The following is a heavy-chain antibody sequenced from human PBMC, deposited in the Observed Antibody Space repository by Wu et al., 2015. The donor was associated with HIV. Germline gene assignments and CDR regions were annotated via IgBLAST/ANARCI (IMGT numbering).Heavy chain of an antibody. CDR3: ASYGPGYNWMYS. CDR1: EYSFSIYY. J-gene: IGHJ4*02. CDR2: ILPNTDAT. D-gene: IGHD1-20*01. V-gene: IGHV1-2*02. Sequence: QVHLVQSGAEVKEPGASVKISCKTEYSFSIYYMHWVRQAPGQGLEWMGWILPNTDATKYAPRFQGRVTMTRDTSISTIYMELRGLRSDDTALYFVASYGPGYNWMYSWGQGTLVTVSS.